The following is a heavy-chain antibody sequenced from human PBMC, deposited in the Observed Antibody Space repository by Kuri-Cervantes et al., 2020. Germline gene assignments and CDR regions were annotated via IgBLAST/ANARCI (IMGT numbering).Heavy chain of an antibody. Sequence: SETLSLTCTVSGGSISSYYWSWIRQPAGKGLEWIGRIYTSGSTNYNPSLKSRVTISVDTSKNQFSLKLSSVTAADTAVYYCAGISSSDYYYYMDVWGKGTTVTVSS. J-gene: IGHJ6*03. V-gene: IGHV4-4*07. CDR3: AGISSSDYYYYMDV. CDR2: IYTSGST. CDR1: GGSISSYY. D-gene: IGHD6-6*01.